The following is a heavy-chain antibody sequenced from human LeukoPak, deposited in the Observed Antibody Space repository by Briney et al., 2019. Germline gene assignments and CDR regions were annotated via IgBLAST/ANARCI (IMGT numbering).Heavy chain of an antibody. CDR3: ARLQSAYYDSSGYYFRTEKRTYYFDY. Sequence: PSETLSLTCTVSGGSISSYYWSWIRQPPGKGLEWIGYIYYSGSTNYNPSLKSRVTISVDTSKNQFSLKLSSVTAADTAVYYCARLQSAYYDSSGYYFRTEKRTYYFDYWGQGTLVTVSS. CDR2: IYYSGST. D-gene: IGHD3-22*01. J-gene: IGHJ4*02. CDR1: GGSISSYY. V-gene: IGHV4-59*08.